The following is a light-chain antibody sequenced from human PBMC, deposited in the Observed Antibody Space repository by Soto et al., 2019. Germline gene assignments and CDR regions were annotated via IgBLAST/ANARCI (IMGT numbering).Light chain of an antibody. J-gene: IGKJ2*01. CDR1: QSVSDS. CDR2: GAS. V-gene: IGKV3-15*01. Sequence: EIVMTQSPATLSVSPGERGTLSCRASQSVSDSLAWYQHKPGQAPRLLIYGASTRATGIPARFSGSGSGTDFTLTISSLQSDVSAVYYCQKYHNCPLYPFGXGTNLDIK. CDR3: QKYHNCPLYP.